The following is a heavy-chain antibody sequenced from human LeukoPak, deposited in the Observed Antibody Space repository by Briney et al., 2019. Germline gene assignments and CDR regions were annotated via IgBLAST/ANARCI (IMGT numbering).Heavy chain of an antibody. J-gene: IGHJ6*03. D-gene: IGHD4-11*01. CDR1: GYSFTNYW. V-gene: IGHV5-51*01. CDR3: ARVTSDGYYYYYYMDV. Sequence: GESLKIACKGSGYSFTNYWIGWVRQMPGKGLEWMGIIYPGDSDTRYSPSFQGQVTISADKSISTAYLQWSCLKASDTAMYYCARVTSDGYYYYYYMDVWGKGTTVTVSS. CDR2: IYPGDSDT.